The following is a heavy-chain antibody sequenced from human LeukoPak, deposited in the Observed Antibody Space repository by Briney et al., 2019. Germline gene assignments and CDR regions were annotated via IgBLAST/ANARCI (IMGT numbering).Heavy chain of an antibody. J-gene: IGHJ4*02. Sequence: PSETLSLTCAVYGGSFSGYYWSWIRQPPGKGLEWIGEINHSGSTNYNPSLKSRVTISVDTSKNQFSLKLSSVTAADTAVYYCARGRITIFGVGLAPFDYWGQGTLVTVSS. CDR1: GGSFSGYY. D-gene: IGHD3-3*01. CDR3: ARGRITIFGVGLAPFDY. V-gene: IGHV4-34*01. CDR2: INHSGST.